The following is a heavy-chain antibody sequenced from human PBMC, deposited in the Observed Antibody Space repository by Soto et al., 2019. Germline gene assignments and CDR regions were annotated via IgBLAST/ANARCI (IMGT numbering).Heavy chain of an antibody. CDR1: GGSISIGGYY. D-gene: IGHD3-10*01. V-gene: IGHV4-31*03. J-gene: IGHJ6*03. CDR3: ARDGSMVRGVNYYYYYMDV. Sequence: PSETLSLTCTVSGGSISIGGYYWSWILQHPGKGLEWIGYIYYSGSTYYNPSLKSRVTISVDTSKNQFSLKLSSVTAADTAVYYCARDGSMVRGVNYYYYYMDVWGKGTTVTVSS. CDR2: IYYSGST.